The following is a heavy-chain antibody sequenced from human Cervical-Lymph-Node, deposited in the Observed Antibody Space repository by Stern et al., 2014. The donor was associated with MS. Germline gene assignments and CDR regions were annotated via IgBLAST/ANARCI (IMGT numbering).Heavy chain of an antibody. CDR3: ARDGLIVALVGAMELYYYGMDV. J-gene: IGHJ6*02. V-gene: IGHV1-46*01. CDR2: MNPRTGRT. Sequence: QVQLVHSGAEVKKPGASVRLSCKASGYTFSNHFLHWVRQAPGQGLEWLGIMNPRTGRTSFAQKFQGRVTMTTDTSTSTLYLELSSLRPEDTAVYYCARDGLIVALVGAMELYYYGMDVWGQGTTVTVSS. D-gene: IGHD4/OR15-4a*01. CDR1: GYTFSNHF.